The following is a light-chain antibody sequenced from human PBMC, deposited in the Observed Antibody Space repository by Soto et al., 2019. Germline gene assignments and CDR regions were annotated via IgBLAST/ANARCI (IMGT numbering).Light chain of an antibody. V-gene: IGLV4-69*01. CDR1: SGHSSYA. CDR2: LNSDGSH. Sequence: QSVLTQSPSASASLGASVKLTCTLSSGHSSYAIAWHQQQPEKGPRYLMKLNSDGSHSKGDGIPDRFSGSSSGAERYLTISSLQSEDEADYYCQTWGTGIHYVFGTGTKVTVI. CDR3: QTWGTGIHYV. J-gene: IGLJ1*01.